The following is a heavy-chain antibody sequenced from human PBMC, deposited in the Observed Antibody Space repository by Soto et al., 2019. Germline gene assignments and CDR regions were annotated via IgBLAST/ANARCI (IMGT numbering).Heavy chain of an antibody. Sequence: QVHLVQSGGEVKKPGASVKVSCKASGYTFTSYGITWVRQAPGQGLGWMGWISAYNGNTKYAQKFQGRVTMTTDTPTSTACMELRRLRSDGAAVYYWAISGFARVVVGAAAVGWIEPWGQGTLVTVSS. V-gene: IGHV1-18*01. CDR1: GYTFTSYG. J-gene: IGHJ5*02. CDR3: AISGFARVVVGAAAVGWIEP. D-gene: IGHD2-15*01. CDR2: ISAYNGNT.